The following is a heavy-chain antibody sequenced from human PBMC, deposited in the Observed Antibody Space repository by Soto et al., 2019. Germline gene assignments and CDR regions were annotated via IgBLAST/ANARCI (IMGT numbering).Heavy chain of an antibody. CDR2: IYSGGST. CDR3: ATDILTGYLYGMDV. V-gene: IGHV3-53*01. Sequence: GGSLRLSCAASGFTVSSNYMSWVRQAPGKGLEWVSVIYSGGSTYYADSVKGRFTISRDNSKNTLYLQMNSLRAEDTAVYYCATDILTGYLYGMDVWGQGTTVTVSS. D-gene: IGHD3-9*01. CDR1: GFTVSSNY. J-gene: IGHJ6*02.